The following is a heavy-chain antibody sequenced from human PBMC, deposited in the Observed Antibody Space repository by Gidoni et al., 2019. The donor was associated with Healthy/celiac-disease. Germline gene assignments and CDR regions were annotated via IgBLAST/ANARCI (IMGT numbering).Heavy chain of an antibody. V-gene: IGHV3-20*02. CDR2: INWNGGST. CDR3: ATLEVPHILPGYYNRWFDP. CDR1: GVTCADYG. J-gene: IGHJ5*02. D-gene: IGHD3-9*01. Sequence: EVQLVESGGGVVRPGGDLRLSFAASGVTCADYGMSWVRQAPGRGLEWVSGINWNGGSTGYADSVKGRFTISRDNAKNSLYLQMNSLRAEDTALYHCATLEVPHILPGYYNRWFDPWGQGTLVTVSS.